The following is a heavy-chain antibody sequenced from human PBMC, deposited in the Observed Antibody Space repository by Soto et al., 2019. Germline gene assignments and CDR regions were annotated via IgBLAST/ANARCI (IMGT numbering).Heavy chain of an antibody. Sequence: QVQLQESGPGLVKPSQTLSLTCTVSGGSISSGGYYWSWIRQHPGKGLEWIGYIYHSGTTYYNPSLKSRVTISVNTAKNQFSLKLTSVTAADTAVYYCSRVSGNQLLGLFDPWCHGALVTVSS. CDR3: SRVSGNQLLGLFDP. CDR2: IYHSGTT. V-gene: IGHV4-31*03. CDR1: GGSISSGGYY. D-gene: IGHD2-2*01. J-gene: IGHJ5*02.